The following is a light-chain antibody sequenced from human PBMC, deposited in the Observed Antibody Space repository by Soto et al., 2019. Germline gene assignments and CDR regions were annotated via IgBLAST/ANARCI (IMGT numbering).Light chain of an antibody. J-gene: IGKJ1*01. CDR1: QSISSW. CDR3: QQAWT. V-gene: IGKV1-5*01. CDR2: DAS. Sequence: DIQMTQSPSTLSASVGDRVTITCRASQSISSWLAWYQQKPGKAPKLLIYDASRLESGVPPRFSGGGSGTEFTLTISSLQPDDFATYYCQQAWTFGQGTEVEIK.